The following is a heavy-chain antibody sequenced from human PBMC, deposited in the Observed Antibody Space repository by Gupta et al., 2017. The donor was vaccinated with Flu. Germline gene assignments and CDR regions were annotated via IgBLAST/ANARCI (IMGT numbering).Heavy chain of an antibody. Sequence: KWYNEYAASVKSRITVNPDTSNNQFSLQLNSVTPEDTAVYYCARGAPDYYGMDVWGQGTPVTVSS. V-gene: IGHV6-1*01. D-gene: IGHD3-16*01. J-gene: IGHJ6*02. CDR3: ARGAPDYYGMDV. CDR2: KWYN.